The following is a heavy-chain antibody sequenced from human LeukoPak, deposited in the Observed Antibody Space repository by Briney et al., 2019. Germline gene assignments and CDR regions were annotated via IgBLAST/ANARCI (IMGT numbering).Heavy chain of an antibody. Sequence: SETLSLTCAVYGGSFTDYFWTWIRQPPGKGLEWIGGINHSGSTNYNPSLKSRVTISVDTSKNQFSLKLSSVIAADTAVYYCARHIAVAGTGFDYWGQGTLVTVSS. D-gene: IGHD6-19*01. CDR2: INHSGST. V-gene: IGHV4-34*01. CDR1: GGSFTDYF. J-gene: IGHJ4*02. CDR3: ARHIAVAGTGFDY.